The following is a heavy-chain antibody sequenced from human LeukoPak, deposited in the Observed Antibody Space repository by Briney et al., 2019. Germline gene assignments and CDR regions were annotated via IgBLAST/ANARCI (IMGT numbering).Heavy chain of an antibody. CDR2: IYSGGST. D-gene: IGHD6-13*01. V-gene: IGHV3-53*01. J-gene: IGHJ4*02. Sequence: SGGSLRLSCAASGFTVSSNYMSWVRQAPGKGLEWVSVIYSGGSTYYADSVKGRFTISRDNSKNTLYLQMNSLRAEDTAVYYCARGVGRSSRGSGYFDYWGQGTLVTVSS. CDR1: GFTVSSNY. CDR3: ARGVGRSSRGSGYFDY.